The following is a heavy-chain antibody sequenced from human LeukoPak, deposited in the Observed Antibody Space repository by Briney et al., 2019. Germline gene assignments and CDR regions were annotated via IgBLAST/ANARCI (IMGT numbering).Heavy chain of an antibody. J-gene: IGHJ3*02. CDR2: IYYSGST. CDR1: GGSISSSSYY. V-gene: IGHV4-39*02. CDR3: AREAGYYGSGSYSGAFDI. Sequence: SETLSLTCTVSGGSISSSSYYWGWIRQPPGKGRVWIGSIYYSGSTYYNPSLKSRVTKSVDTSKNQFSLKLSSVTAADTAVYYCAREAGYYGSGSYSGAFDIWGQGTMVTVSS. D-gene: IGHD3-10*01.